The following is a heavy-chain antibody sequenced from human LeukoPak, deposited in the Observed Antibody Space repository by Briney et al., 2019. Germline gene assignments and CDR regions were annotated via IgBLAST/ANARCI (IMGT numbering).Heavy chain of an antibody. V-gene: IGHV4-30-2*01. CDR3: ARVGITVH. Sequence: PSETLSLTCTVSGGSISSGGYYWSWIRQPPGKGLEWIGYIFHSGSTYYNPSLKSRVTISVDRSKNQFSLKLSSVTAADTAVYYCARVGITVHWGQGTLVTVSS. CDR1: GGSISSGGYY. D-gene: IGHD1-14*01. CDR2: IFHSGST. J-gene: IGHJ4*02.